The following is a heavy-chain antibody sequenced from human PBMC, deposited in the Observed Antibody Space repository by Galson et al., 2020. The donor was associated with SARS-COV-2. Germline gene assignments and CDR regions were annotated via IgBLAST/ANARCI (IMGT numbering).Heavy chain of an antibody. V-gene: IGHV3-30*18. Sequence: GESLKISCAASGFTFSSYGMHWVRQAPVKGLEWVAVISYDGSNKYYADSVKGRFTISRDNSKNTLYLQMNSLRAEDTAVYYCAKDRVRGVIISYYYYGMDVWGQGTTVTVSS. CDR3: AKDRVRGVIISYYYYGMDV. J-gene: IGHJ6*02. CDR2: ISYDGSNK. CDR1: GFTFSSYG. D-gene: IGHD3-10*01.